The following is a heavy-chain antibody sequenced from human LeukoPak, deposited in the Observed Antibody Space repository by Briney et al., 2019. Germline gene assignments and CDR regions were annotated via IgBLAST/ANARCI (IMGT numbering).Heavy chain of an antibody. CDR3: AKTSSYSNYVHAFDI. D-gene: IGHD4-11*01. Sequence: PGGSLRLSCAASGFSFSDYAMSWVRQAPGKGLEWVSTISYSGSNTYYADSVKGRFTISRDNSKNTLYLQLSSLRADDTAVYYCAKTSSYSNYVHAFDIWGQGTMVTVSS. V-gene: IGHV3-23*01. CDR2: ISYSGSNT. CDR1: GFSFSDYA. J-gene: IGHJ3*02.